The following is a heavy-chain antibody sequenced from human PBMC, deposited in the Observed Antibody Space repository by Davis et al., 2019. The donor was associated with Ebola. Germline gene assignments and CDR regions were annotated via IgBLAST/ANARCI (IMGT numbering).Heavy chain of an antibody. CDR1: GFTFSSYS. CDR3: ARDSGNRYVSGNYHSSPDY. D-gene: IGHD3-10*01. V-gene: IGHV3-21*01. Sequence: GGSLRLSCAASGFTFSSYSMNWVRQAPGKGLEWVSYITTSSTYIYYADSVEGRFTISRDNAKNSLYLQMSSLRSEDTAVYYCARDSGNRYVSGNYHSSPDYWGQGTLVTVSS. CDR2: ITTSSTYI. J-gene: IGHJ4*02.